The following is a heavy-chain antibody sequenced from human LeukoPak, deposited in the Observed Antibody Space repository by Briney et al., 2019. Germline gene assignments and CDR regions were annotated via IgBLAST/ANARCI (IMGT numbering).Heavy chain of an antibody. J-gene: IGHJ4*02. Sequence: ASVKVSCKASGYTFTSYYMHWVRQAPGQGLEWMGIINPSGGSTSYAQKFQGRVTMTRDMSTSTVYMELSRLRSDDTAAYYCARDRDGVRGVMAYWGKGTLVTVSS. CDR3: ARDRDGVRGVMAY. D-gene: IGHD3-10*01. CDR1: GYTFTSYY. V-gene: IGHV1-46*01. CDR2: INPSGGST.